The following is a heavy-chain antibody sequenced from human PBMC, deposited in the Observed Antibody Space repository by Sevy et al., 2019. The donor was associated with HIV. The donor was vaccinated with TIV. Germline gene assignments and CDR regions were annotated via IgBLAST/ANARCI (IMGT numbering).Heavy chain of an antibody. CDR1: GFTFSSYS. Sequence: GSLRLSCAASGFTFSSYSMNWVRQAPGKGLEWVSYISRSSSTIYYADSVKGRFTISRDNAKNSLYLQMNSLRDEDTAVYYCAGERKMYDSCGYYFHFDYWGQGTLVTVSS. CDR2: ISRSSSTI. V-gene: IGHV3-48*02. CDR3: AGERKMYDSCGYYFHFDY. D-gene: IGHD3-22*01. J-gene: IGHJ4*02.